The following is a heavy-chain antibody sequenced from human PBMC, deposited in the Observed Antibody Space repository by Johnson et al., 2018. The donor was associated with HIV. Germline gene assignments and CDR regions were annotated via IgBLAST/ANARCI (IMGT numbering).Heavy chain of an antibody. D-gene: IGHD7-27*01. CDR1: GFTFSRYA. CDR2: VSYDGSNK. V-gene: IGHV3-30-3*01. CDR3: AKERNWGWGNYAFDI. Sequence: QVQLVESGGGVVQPGRSLRLSCAASGFTFSRYALHWVRQAPGKGLEWVAVVSYDGSNKYYADSVKGRFTISRDNSKNTLYLQMNSLRAEDTAVYYCAKERNWGWGNYAFDIWGQGTMVTVSS. J-gene: IGHJ3*02.